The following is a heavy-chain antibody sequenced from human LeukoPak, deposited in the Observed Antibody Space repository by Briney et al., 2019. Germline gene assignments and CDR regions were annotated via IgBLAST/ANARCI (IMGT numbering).Heavy chain of an antibody. D-gene: IGHD3-10*01. CDR1: GGSISSYY. J-gene: IGHJ4*02. CDR2: IYYSGST. V-gene: IGHV4-59*01. Sequence: PSETLSLTCTVSGGSISSYYWSWIRQPPGKGLEWIGYIYYSGSTNYNPSLKNRVTMSVDTSKNQFSLKLSSVTAADTAVYYCAREPYYYGSGSYSGFDYWGQGTLVTVSS. CDR3: AREPYYYGSGSYSGFDY.